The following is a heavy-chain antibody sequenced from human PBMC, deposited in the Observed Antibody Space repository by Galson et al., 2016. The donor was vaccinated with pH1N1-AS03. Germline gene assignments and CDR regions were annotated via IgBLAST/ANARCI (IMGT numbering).Heavy chain of an antibody. CDR3: ARDPPLEIGWYFDL. V-gene: IGHV4-4*09. CDR2: IQTTGNT. D-gene: IGHD3-3*01. Sequence: WNWIRQPPGKGLEWIGYIQTTGNTKYNPSLKSRVTMSIDTSKNQFSLHLMSVTAADTALYYCARDPPLEIGWYFDLWGRGTLVTVSS. J-gene: IGHJ2*01.